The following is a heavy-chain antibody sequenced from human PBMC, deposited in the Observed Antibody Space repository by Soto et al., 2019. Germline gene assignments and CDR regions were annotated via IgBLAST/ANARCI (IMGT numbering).Heavy chain of an antibody. Sequence: ASVKVSCKASGYTFTSYDIHWVRQATGQGLEWMGWMNPYSGNIGYAQKFQGRVTMTRNTSISTAYMELSSLRSEDTAIYYCARVFTVRRGSGSDYWGQGTLVTVSS. CDR2: MNPYSGNI. CDR1: GYTFTSYD. D-gene: IGHD1-26*01. V-gene: IGHV1-8*01. J-gene: IGHJ4*02. CDR3: ARVFTVRRGSGSDY.